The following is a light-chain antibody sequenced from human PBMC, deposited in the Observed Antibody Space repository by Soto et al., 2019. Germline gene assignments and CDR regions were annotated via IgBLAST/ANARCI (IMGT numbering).Light chain of an antibody. CDR3: QQRSNWPT. J-gene: IGKJ1*01. V-gene: IGKV3-11*01. CDR1: QSVSSY. CDR2: DAS. Sequence: ETHLTPSPPTLSLSPRERATPSCRTSQSVSSYLAWYQQKPGQAPRLLIYDASNRATGIPARFSGSGSGTDFTLTISSLEPEDFAVYYCQQRSNWPTFGQGTKVDIK.